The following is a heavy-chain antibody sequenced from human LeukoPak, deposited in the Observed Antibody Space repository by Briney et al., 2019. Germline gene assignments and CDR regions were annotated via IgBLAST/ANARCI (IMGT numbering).Heavy chain of an antibody. CDR2: ISAYNGNT. J-gene: IGHJ3*02. D-gene: IGHD3-22*01. CDR3: ARDPPIYYDSRRAFDI. CDR1: GYTFTSYG. V-gene: IGHV1-18*01. Sequence: GASVKVSCKASGYTFTSYGISWVRQAPGQGLEWMGWISAYNGNTNYAQKLQGRVTMTTDTSTSTAYMELRSLRSDDTAVYYCARDPPIYYDSRRAFDIWGQGTMVTVSS.